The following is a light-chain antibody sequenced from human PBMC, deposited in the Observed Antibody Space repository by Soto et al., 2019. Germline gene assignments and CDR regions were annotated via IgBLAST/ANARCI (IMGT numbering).Light chain of an antibody. CDR1: QSIRNS. CDR2: TTS. V-gene: IGKV1-39*01. CDR3: QQSYSTPPT. Sequence: DIQMTQSPSSLSASVGDRVTITCRASQSIRNSLNWYQQKPGKAPDLLIYTTSSLQSGVPSRFSGSGSGTDFTLTISSLQPEDFATYYCQQSYSTPPTFGGGTNVEIK. J-gene: IGKJ4*01.